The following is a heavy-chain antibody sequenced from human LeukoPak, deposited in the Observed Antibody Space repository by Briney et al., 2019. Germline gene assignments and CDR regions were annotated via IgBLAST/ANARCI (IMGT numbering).Heavy chain of an antibody. CDR3: ATLHFYAMGV. V-gene: IGHV3-48*04. CDR2: ISSSSSTI. Sequence: GGSLRLSCAASGFTFSSYSMNWVRQAPGKGLEWVSYISSSSSTIYYADSVKGRSFISKDNTRDSLSLQMTSLSAEDTAMYYCATLHFYAMGVWGQGTTVTVSS. J-gene: IGHJ6*01. CDR1: GFTFSSYS.